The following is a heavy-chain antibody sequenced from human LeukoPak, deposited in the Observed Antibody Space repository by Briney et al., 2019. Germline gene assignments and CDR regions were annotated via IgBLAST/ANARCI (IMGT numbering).Heavy chain of an antibody. D-gene: IGHD3-16*01. CDR1: GFTFSSYA. CDR3: ARLRLGELPNY. V-gene: IGHV3-23*01. Sequence: GGSLRLFCAASGFTFSSYAMSWVRQAPGKGLEWVSAISGSGGSTYYADSVKGRFTISRDNSKNTLYLQMNSLRAEDTAVYYCARLRLGELPNYWGQGTLVTVSS. CDR2: ISGSGGST. J-gene: IGHJ4*02.